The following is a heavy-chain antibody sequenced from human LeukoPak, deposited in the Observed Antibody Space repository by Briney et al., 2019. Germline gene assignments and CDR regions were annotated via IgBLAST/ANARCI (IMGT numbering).Heavy chain of an antibody. D-gene: IGHD5-12*01. V-gene: IGHV1-69*04. CDR3: ARPRGGYSGYDYDY. J-gene: IGHJ4*02. Sequence: SVKVSCKASGGTFSIYAISWVRQAPGQGLEWMGRIIPILGIANYAQKFQGRVTITADKSTSTAYMELSSLRSEDTAVYYCARPRGGYSGYDYDYWGQGTLVTVSS. CDR1: GGTFSIYA. CDR2: IIPILGIA.